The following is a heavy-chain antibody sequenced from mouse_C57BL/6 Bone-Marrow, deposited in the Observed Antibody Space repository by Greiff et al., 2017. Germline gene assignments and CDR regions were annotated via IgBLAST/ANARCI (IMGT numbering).Heavy chain of an antibody. Sequence: QVQLQQPGAELVKPGASVKMSCKASGYTFTSYWITWVKQRPGQGLEWIGDIYPGSGSTNYNEKFKSKATLTVDTSSSTAYMQLSSLTSEDSAFYYCAIIYDGHYYAMDYWGQGTSVTVSS. D-gene: IGHD2-3*01. CDR3: AIIYDGHYYAMDY. CDR1: GYTFTSYW. J-gene: IGHJ4*01. CDR2: IYPGSGST. V-gene: IGHV1-55*01.